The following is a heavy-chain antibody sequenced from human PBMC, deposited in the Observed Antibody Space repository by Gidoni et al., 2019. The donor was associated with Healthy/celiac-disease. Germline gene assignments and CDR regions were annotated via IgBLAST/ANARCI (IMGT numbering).Heavy chain of an antibody. CDR3: SRNYGQYPDY. CDR1: GVTFDDYA. D-gene: IGHD1-7*01. Sequence: EVQLVESGGGVVQPGGSLSISCAASGVTFDDYAMHWVRQAPGKGLEWVSLISGDGGSTYYADSVKGRFTISRDNSKNSLYLQMNSLRTEDTALYYCSRNYGQYPDYWGQGTLVTVSS. CDR2: ISGDGGST. V-gene: IGHV3-43*02. J-gene: IGHJ4*02.